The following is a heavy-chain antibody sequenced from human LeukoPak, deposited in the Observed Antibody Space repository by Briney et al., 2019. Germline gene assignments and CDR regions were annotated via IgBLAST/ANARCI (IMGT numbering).Heavy chain of an antibody. D-gene: IGHD6-13*01. CDR1: GFIFSDYY. CDR3: ARDRSLYSSTWYVPRDGFDI. Sequence: GGSLRLSCAASGFIFSDYYMNWIRQAPGKGLEWVSYISSSGSNIYYADSVKGRFTISRDNAKNSLYLQMNSLRAEDTAVYYCARDRSLYSSTWYVPRDGFDIWGQGTMVTVSS. V-gene: IGHV3-11*01. CDR2: ISSSGSNI. J-gene: IGHJ3*02.